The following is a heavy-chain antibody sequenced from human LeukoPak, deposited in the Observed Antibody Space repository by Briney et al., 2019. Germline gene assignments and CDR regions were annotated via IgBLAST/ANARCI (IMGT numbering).Heavy chain of an antibody. J-gene: IGHJ4*02. Sequence: SQTLSLTCTVSGGSISSGSYYWSWIRQPAGTGLEWIGRIYTSGSTNYNPSLKSRVTISVDTSKNQFSLKLSSVTAADTAVYYCARTQTYYGSGSYNFDYWGQGTLVTVSS. V-gene: IGHV4-61*02. D-gene: IGHD3-10*01. CDR1: GGSISSGSYY. CDR3: ARTQTYYGSGSYNFDY. CDR2: IYTSGST.